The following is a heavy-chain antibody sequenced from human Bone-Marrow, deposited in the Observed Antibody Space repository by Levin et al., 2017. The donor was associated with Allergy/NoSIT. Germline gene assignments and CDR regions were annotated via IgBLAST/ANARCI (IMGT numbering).Heavy chain of an antibody. V-gene: IGHV5-51*01. J-gene: IGHJ4*02. CDR2: IYPGDSDT. Sequence: ASVKVSCKGSGYTFTTHWIVWVRQMPGEGLEWMGMIYPGDSDTRIGPSFQGQVTISADKSITTAYLQWSSLKASDTAMYYCARIGYCSGDFCYQFDSWGQGTLVTVSS. CDR1: GYTFTTHW. CDR3: ARIGYCSGDFCYQFDS. D-gene: IGHD2-15*01.